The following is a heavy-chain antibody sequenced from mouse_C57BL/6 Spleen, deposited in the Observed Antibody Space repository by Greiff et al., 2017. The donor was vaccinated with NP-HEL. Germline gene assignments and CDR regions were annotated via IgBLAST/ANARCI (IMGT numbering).Heavy chain of an antibody. CDR1: GFTFSDYY. J-gene: IGHJ4*01. CDR3: AREEVYAGYAMDY. V-gene: IGHV5-16*01. CDR2: INYDGSST. D-gene: IGHD2-12*01. Sequence: EVQLVESEGGLVQPGSSMKLSCTASGFTFSDYYMAWVRQVPEKGLEWVANINYDGSSTYYLDSLKSRFIISRDNAKNILYLQMSSLKSEDTATYYCAREEVYAGYAMDYWGQGTSVTVSS.